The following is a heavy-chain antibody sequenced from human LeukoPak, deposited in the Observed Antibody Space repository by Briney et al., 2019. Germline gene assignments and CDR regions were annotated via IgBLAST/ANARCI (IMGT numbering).Heavy chain of an antibody. D-gene: IGHD3-22*01. CDR1: GGSFSGYY. CDR3: ARGLRTLWLLGSSRWFDP. CDR2: INHSGST. Sequence: SETLSLTCAVYGGSFSGYYWSWIRQPPGKGLECIGEINHSGSTNYNPPLKSRVTISVDTPKNQFTLKLSSVTAADTAVYYCARGLRTLWLLGSSRWFDPWGQGPLVTVSS. V-gene: IGHV4-34*01. J-gene: IGHJ5*02.